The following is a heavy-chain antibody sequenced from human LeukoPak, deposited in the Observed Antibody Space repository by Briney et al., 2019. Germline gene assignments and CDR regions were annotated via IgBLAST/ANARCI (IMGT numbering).Heavy chain of an antibody. V-gene: IGHV3-23*01. J-gene: IGHJ4*02. D-gene: IGHD6-6*01. Sequence: GRSLRLASAVSAFTFSSYSMSWVRQPPGKGLEWVSTISGSGGSTYYADSVKGRFTISRDNSKNTLYRQMNSLRAEDTAVYYCAKHGSGSSITGYWGQGTLVTVSS. CDR2: ISGSGGST. CDR3: AKHGSGSSITGY. CDR1: AFTFSSYS.